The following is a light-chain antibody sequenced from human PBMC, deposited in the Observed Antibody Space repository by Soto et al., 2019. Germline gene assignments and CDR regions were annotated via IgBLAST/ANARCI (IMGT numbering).Light chain of an antibody. CDR2: GAS. J-gene: IGKJ1*01. V-gene: IGKV3-20*01. Sequence: EIVLTQSPGTLSMSPGERATLSCRASQSISSNYLAWYQQKPGQAPRLLIYGASSRATGIPDRFSGSESGTDFTLTISRREAEDFAVYYCQQYGSSPRTFGQGTKVEFK. CDR3: QQYGSSPRT. CDR1: QSISSNY.